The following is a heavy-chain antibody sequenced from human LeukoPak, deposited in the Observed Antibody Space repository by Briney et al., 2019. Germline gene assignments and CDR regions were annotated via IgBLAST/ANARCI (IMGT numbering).Heavy chain of an antibody. V-gene: IGHV1-18*01. D-gene: IGHD3-22*01. CDR1: GYSFDRYG. CDR3: ARDFLSYDGSENHFEDTFDI. Sequence: ASVKVSCKASGYSFDRYGVSWVRQAPGQGLEWLGWIGAFNGNTNYAQNLQGRVTMTADTSTTTAYTELRSLSSDDTAVYYCARDFLSYDGSENHFEDTFDIWGQGTMVIVS. CDR2: IGAFNGNT. J-gene: IGHJ3*02.